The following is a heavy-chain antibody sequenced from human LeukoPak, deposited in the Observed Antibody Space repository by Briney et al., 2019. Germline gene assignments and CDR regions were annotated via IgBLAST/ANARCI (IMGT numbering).Heavy chain of an antibody. J-gene: IGHJ6*02. CDR2: ISYDGSNK. CDR3: ARDRRGPYGDYVLGYGMDV. D-gene: IGHD4-17*01. V-gene: IGHV3-30-3*01. Sequence: PGRSLRLSCAASGFTFSSYATHWVRQAPGKGLKGVAVISYDGSNKYYADSVKGRFTISRDNSKNTLYLQMNSLRAEDTAVYYCARDRRGPYGDYVLGYGMDVWGQGTTVTVSS. CDR1: GFTFSSYA.